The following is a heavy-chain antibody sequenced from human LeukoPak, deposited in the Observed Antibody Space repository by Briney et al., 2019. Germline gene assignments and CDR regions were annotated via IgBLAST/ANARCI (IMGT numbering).Heavy chain of an antibody. J-gene: IGHJ2*01. CDR3: ARAERGGYEGWYFDL. CDR1: GGSISSSSYY. D-gene: IGHD3-22*01. Sequence: PSQTLSLTCTVSGGSISSSSYYWGWIRQPPGKGLEWIGSIYYSGSTYYNPSLKSRVTISVDTSKNQFSLKLSSVTAADTAVYYCARAERGGYEGWYFDLWGRGTLVTVSS. CDR2: IYYSGST. V-gene: IGHV4-39*07.